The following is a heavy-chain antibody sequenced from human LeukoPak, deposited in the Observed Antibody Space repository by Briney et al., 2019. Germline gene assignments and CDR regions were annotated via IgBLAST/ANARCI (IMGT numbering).Heavy chain of an antibody. Sequence: SQTLSLTCTVYGGSISSGDYYWSWIRQPPGKGLEWIGYIYYSGSTYYNPSLKSRVTISVDTSKNQFSLKLSSVTAADTAVYYCAREGVPAAHFDYWGQGTLVTVSS. D-gene: IGHD2-2*01. CDR3: AREGVPAAHFDY. CDR2: IYYSGST. J-gene: IGHJ4*02. V-gene: IGHV4-30-4*01. CDR1: GGSISSGDYY.